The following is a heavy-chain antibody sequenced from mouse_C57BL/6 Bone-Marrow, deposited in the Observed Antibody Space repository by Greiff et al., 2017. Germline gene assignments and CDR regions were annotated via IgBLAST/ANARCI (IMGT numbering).Heavy chain of an antibody. CDR3: TTLYYGNYDYFDY. V-gene: IGHV14-4*01. CDR1: GFNIKDDY. D-gene: IGHD2-1*01. J-gene: IGHJ2*01. Sequence: EVQLQQSGAELVRPGASVKLSCTASGFNIKDDYMHWVKQRPEQGLEWIGWIDPENGDTEYASKFQGKATITADTSSNTAYLQLSSLTSEDTAVYYCTTLYYGNYDYFDYWGQGTTLTVSS. CDR2: IDPENGDT.